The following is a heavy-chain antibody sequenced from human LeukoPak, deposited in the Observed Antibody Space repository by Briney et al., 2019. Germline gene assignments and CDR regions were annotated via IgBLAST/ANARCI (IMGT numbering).Heavy chain of an antibody. J-gene: IGHJ4*02. CDR3: ARTSGSGYWFDY. CDR2: ISAYNGNT. D-gene: IGHD6-19*01. Sequence: ASVKVSCKASGSTFTSYYIHWVRQAPGQGLEWMGRISAYNGNTNYAQKLQGRVAMTTDTSTSTAYMELRSLRSDDTAVYYCARTSGSGYWFDYWGQGTLVTVSS. V-gene: IGHV1-18*04. CDR1: GSTFTSYY.